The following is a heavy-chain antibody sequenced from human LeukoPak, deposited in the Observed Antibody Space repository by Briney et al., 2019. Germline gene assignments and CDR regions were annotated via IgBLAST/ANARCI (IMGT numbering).Heavy chain of an antibody. CDR2: ISSSSSYI. Sequence: PGGSLRLSCAASGFTFSSYSMNWVRQAPGKGLEWVSSISSSSSYIYYADSVKGRFTISRDNAKNSLYLQMNSLRAEDTAVYYCARDAARLVPPFDYWGQGTLVTVSS. CDR1: GFTFSSYS. J-gene: IGHJ4*02. V-gene: IGHV3-21*01. CDR3: ARDAARLVPPFDY. D-gene: IGHD2-2*01.